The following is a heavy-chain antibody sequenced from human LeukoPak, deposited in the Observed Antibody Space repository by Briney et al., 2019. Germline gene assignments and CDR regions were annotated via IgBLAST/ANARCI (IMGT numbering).Heavy chain of an antibody. Sequence: KPGGSLRLSCAASGFTFSSYAMSWARQAPGKGLEWVSAISASGGSTYYAGSVRGRFTISRDNSKNTLYLQMNSLRAEDTAVYYCARDQNWNDYDYWGQGTLVTVSS. V-gene: IGHV3-23*01. D-gene: IGHD1-1*01. CDR2: ISASGGST. CDR1: GFTFSSYA. J-gene: IGHJ4*02. CDR3: ARDQNWNDYDY.